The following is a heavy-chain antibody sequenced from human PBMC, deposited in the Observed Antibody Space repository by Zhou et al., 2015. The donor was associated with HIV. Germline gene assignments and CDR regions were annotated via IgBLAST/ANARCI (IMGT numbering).Heavy chain of an antibody. CDR1: GGTFSSYA. J-gene: IGHJ3*02. CDR2: IIPIFGTA. CDR3: ARESSDCSSTSCQPRWAFDI. D-gene: IGHD2-2*01. V-gene: IGHV1-69*06. Sequence: QVQLVQSGAEVKKPGSSVKVSCKASGGTFSSYAISWVRQAPGQGLEWMGGIIPIFGTANYAQKFQGRVTITADKSTSTAYMELSSLRSEDTAVYYCARESSDCSSTSCQPRWAFDIWGQGTMVTVSS.